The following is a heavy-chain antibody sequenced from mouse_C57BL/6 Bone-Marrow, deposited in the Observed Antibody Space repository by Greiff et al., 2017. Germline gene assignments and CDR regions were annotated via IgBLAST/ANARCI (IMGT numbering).Heavy chain of an antibody. CDR1: GYSFTGYY. CDR2: IYPYNGVS. J-gene: IGHJ2*01. CDR3: ARGAYDYDQYYFDY. Sequence: EVKLQESGPELVKPGASVKISCKASGYSFTGYYMHWVKQSHGNILDWIGYIYPYNGVSSYNQKFKGKATLTVDKSSSTAYMELRSLTSEDSAVYDCARGAYDYDQYYFDYWGQGTTLTVSS. V-gene: IGHV1-31*01. D-gene: IGHD2-4*01.